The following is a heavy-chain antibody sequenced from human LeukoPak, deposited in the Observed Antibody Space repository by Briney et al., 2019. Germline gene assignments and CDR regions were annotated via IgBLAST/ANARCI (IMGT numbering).Heavy chain of an antibody. Sequence: SETLSLTCTVSGGSISSYCWSRIRQPPGKGLEWIGYIYYSGSTDYNPSLKSRVTISVDTSKNQFSLKLSSETAADTAVYYCARDHGGWYGYFDYWGQGTLVTVSS. CDR3: ARDHGGWYGYFDY. CDR1: GGSISSYC. CDR2: IYYSGST. V-gene: IGHV4-59*01. D-gene: IGHD6-19*01. J-gene: IGHJ4*02.